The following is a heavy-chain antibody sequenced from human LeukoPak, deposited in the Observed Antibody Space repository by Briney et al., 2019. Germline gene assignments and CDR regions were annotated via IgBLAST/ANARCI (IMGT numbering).Heavy chain of an antibody. V-gene: IGHV1-8*03. CDR2: MNPDSGNT. CDR1: GYTFTSYD. D-gene: IGHD4-17*01. Sequence: GASVKVSCKASGYTFTSYDINWVRQATGQGLEWMGWMNPDSGNTGYAQKFQGRVTITRNTSISTAYMELSSLRSEDTAVYYCARDPHDYGDKGGFDPWGQGTLVTVSS. J-gene: IGHJ5*02. CDR3: ARDPHDYGDKGGFDP.